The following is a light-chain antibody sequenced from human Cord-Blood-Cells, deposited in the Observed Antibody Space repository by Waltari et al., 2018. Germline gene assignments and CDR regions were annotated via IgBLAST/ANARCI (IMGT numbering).Light chain of an antibody. V-gene: IGLV2-14*01. J-gene: IGLJ1*01. Sequence: QSAPTQPASVSGSPGQSITISCTGTSSDVGGYNYVSWYQQHPGKAPKLMIYDVSKRPAGVSIRFSGSKSGNTASLTISGLQAEDEADYYCSSYTSSSTYVFGTGTKVTVL. CDR1: SSDVGGYNY. CDR2: DVS. CDR3: SSYTSSSTYV.